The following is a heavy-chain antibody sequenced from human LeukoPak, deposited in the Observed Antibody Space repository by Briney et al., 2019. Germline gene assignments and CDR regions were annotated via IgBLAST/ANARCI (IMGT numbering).Heavy chain of an antibody. V-gene: IGHV3-23*01. J-gene: IGHJ6*03. Sequence: GGSLRLSCAACGFTFSSYAMSWVRQAPGKGLEWVSAISGSGGSTYYADSVKGRFTISRDNSKNTLYLQMNSLRAEDTAVYYCAKDRGDCSSTSCPRSPYYYYYMDVWGKGTTVTVSS. CDR3: AKDRGDCSSTSCPRSPYYYYYMDV. D-gene: IGHD2-2*01. CDR2: ISGSGGST. CDR1: GFTFSSYA.